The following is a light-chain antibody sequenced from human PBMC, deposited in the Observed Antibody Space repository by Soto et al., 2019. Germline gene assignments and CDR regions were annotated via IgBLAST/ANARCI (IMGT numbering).Light chain of an antibody. CDR2: LGS. CDR3: MQVLQSLYS. CDR1: QSLLHSNGYSY. V-gene: IGKV2-28*01. J-gene: IGKJ2*03. Sequence: EIVMTQSPLSLSVTPGEPASISCRSSQSLLHSNGYSYLDWYLQKPGQSPQLLIYLGSNRASGVPDRFSGSGLGTDFTLRISRVEAEDVGVYYCMQVLQSLYSFXQGTKADIK.